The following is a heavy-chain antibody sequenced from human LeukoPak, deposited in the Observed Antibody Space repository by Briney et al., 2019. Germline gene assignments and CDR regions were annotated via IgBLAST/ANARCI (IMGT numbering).Heavy chain of an antibody. Sequence: ASVKVSCKASGYTFTGYYMHWVRQAPGQGLEWMGWINPNSGGTNYAQKFQGRVTMTRDTSNSTAYMELSRLRSDDTAVYYCARDRRNIVGATDWFDPWGQGTLVTVSS. CDR1: GYTFTGYY. CDR2: INPNSGGT. D-gene: IGHD1-26*01. CDR3: ARDRRNIVGATDWFDP. V-gene: IGHV1-2*02. J-gene: IGHJ5*02.